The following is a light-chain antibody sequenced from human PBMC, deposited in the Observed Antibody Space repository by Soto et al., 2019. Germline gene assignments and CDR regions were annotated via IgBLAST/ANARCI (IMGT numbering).Light chain of an antibody. CDR3: CSYTGGITYWV. J-gene: IGLJ3*02. Sequence: QSALTQPASVSGSPGQSITISCTGTSSDIGAFNYVSWYQQHPGKGPPVIIFEVTNRPSGVSNRFSGSKSGNTASLTISDLQAEDEADYFCCSYTGGITYWVFGGGTQLTVL. CDR2: EVT. CDR1: SSDIGAFNY. V-gene: IGLV2-14*01.